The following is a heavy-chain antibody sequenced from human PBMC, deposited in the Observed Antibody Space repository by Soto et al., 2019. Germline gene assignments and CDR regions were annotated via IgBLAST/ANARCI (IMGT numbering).Heavy chain of an antibody. J-gene: IGHJ3*01. CDR1: GFIFSDYE. CDR2: ISDGGKTI. V-gene: IGHV3-48*03. CDR3: VKEYCTGGTCFDAFDL. Sequence: ELQLVESGGGLGQHGGSLTLSCAASGFIFSDYEVDWVRQAPGKGLEWIAYISDGGKTIYYAASVKGRFTISRDDAKNSLYLQMNNLRAEDTAVYFCVKEYCTGGTCFDAFDLLGQGTMVNVSS. D-gene: IGHD2-8*02.